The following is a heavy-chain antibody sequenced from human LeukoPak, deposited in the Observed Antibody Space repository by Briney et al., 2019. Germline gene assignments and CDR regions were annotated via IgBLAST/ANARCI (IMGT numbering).Heavy chain of an antibody. CDR3: AIEHFAGSLLDY. CDR2: INPNSGGT. J-gene: IGHJ4*02. Sequence: GASVTVSCKASGYTFTGYYMHWVRQAPGQGLEWMGWINPNSGGTNYAQKFQGRVTMTRDTSISTAYMELSRLRSDDTAVYYCAIEHFAGSLLDYWGQGTLVTVSS. D-gene: IGHD1/OR15-1a*01. V-gene: IGHV1-2*02. CDR1: GYTFTGYY.